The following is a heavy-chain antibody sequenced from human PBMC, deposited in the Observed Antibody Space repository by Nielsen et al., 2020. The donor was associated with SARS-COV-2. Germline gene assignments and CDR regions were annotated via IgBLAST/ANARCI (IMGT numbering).Heavy chain of an antibody. CDR3: AKSIMELWDFDY. CDR2: ISGSGRTP. Sequence: GGSLRLSCAASGFTFSTYTMNWVRQAPGKGLEWVSAISGSGRTPYYADPVKGRFTISRDNSKNTLYLQVNSLRADDTALYYRAKSIMELWDFDYWGQGTLVTVSS. CDR1: GFTFSTYT. V-gene: IGHV3-23*01. J-gene: IGHJ4*02. D-gene: IGHD1-7*01.